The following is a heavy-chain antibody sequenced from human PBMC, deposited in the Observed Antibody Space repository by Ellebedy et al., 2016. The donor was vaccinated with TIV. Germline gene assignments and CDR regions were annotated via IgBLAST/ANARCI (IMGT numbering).Heavy chain of an antibody. CDR2: TYYRSKWYN. J-gene: IGHJ3*02. CDR1: GDSVSSNGVA. V-gene: IGHV6-1*01. Sequence: SQTLSLTCGISGDSVSSNGVAWNWIRQSPSRGLEWLGRTYYRSKWYNDYAVSIKSRITINPDTSKNQFSLHLNSVTPEDTAVYYCARGRVSAFDIWGQGTMVTVPS. CDR3: ARGRVSAFDI.